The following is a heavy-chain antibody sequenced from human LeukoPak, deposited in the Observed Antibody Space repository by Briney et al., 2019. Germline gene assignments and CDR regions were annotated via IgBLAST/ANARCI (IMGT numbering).Heavy chain of an antibody. CDR2: IRYDGSNK. CDR3: AKDFSLYDYVWGSYRALDY. CDR1: GFTFSSYS. Sequence: GGSLRLSCAASGFTFSSYSMNWVRQAPGKGLEWVAFIRYDGSNKYYADSVKGRFIISRDNSKNTLYLQMNSLRAEDTAVYYCAKDFSLYDYVWGSYRALDYWGQGTLVTVSS. V-gene: IGHV3-30*02. D-gene: IGHD3-16*02. J-gene: IGHJ4*02.